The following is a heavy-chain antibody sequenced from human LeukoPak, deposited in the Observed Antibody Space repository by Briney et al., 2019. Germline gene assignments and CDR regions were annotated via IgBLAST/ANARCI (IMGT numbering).Heavy chain of an antibody. CDR2: INHSGST. V-gene: IGHV4-39*01. CDR1: GGSISSSSYY. J-gene: IGHJ4*02. D-gene: IGHD5-24*01. CDR3: ARQRRWLQLGFDY. Sequence: SETLSLTCTVSGGSISSSSYYWGWIRQPPGKGLEWIGEINHSGSTNYNPSLKSRVTISVDTSKNQFSLKLSSVTAADTAVYYCARQRRWLQLGFDYWGQGTLVTVSS.